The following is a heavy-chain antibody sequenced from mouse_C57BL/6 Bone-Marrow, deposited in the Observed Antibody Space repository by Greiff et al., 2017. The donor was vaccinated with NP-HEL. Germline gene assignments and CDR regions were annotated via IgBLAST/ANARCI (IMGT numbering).Heavy chain of an antibody. CDR2: IWGVGST. Sequence: LVAPSQSLSITCTVSGFSLTSYGVDWVRQSPGKGLEWLGVIWGVGSTNYNSALKSRLSISKDNSKSQVFLKMNSLQTDDTAMYYCASGLRDAMDYWGQGTSVTVSS. J-gene: IGHJ4*01. D-gene: IGHD2-4*01. CDR3: ASGLRDAMDY. CDR1: GFSLTSYG. V-gene: IGHV2-6*01.